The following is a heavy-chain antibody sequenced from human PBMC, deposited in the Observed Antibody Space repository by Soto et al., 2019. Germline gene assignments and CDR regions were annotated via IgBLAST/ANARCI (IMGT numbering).Heavy chain of an antibody. CDR3: ARVTIWGRYRDHDY. J-gene: IGHJ4*02. D-gene: IGHD3-16*02. CDR2: ISGSGGST. V-gene: IGHV3-23*02. Sequence: GGSLRLSCAASGFNFSSYAMSWVRQAPGKGLEWVSAISGSGGSTNYNPSLKSRVTMSVDTSKNQFSLKLSSVTAADTAVYYCARVTIWGRYRDHDYWGQGTLVTVSS. CDR1: GFNFSSYA.